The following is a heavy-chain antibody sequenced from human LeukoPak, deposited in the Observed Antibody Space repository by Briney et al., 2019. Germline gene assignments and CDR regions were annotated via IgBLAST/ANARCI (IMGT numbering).Heavy chain of an antibody. CDR3: ARAGGSGWYGEDYYYMDV. V-gene: IGHV4-59*01. D-gene: IGHD6-19*01. CDR2: IHYSGST. Sequence: SETLSLTCAVYGGSFSGYYWSWIRQSPGKGLEWIGDIHYSGSTNYNPSLKSRVTISEDTSKNQFSLKLSSVTAADTAVYYCARAGGSGWYGEDYYYMDVWGKGTTVTISS. J-gene: IGHJ6*03. CDR1: GGSFSGYY.